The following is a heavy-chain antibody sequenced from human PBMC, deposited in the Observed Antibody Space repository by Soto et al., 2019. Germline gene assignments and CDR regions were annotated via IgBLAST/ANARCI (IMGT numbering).Heavy chain of an antibody. Sequence: EVQLVESGGGLVQPGGSLRLSCAASGFTFSNYWMHWVRQTPGKGLVWVSRINSDGSSTSYADSVQGRFTISRDNDKNTLSLQMNSLRVEHTAVDYCARELLYWGQGTLVTVSS. J-gene: IGHJ4*02. CDR3: ARELLY. V-gene: IGHV3-74*01. CDR2: INSDGSST. CDR1: GFTFSNYW.